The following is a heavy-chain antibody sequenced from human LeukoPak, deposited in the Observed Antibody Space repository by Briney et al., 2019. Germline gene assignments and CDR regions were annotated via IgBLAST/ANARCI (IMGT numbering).Heavy chain of an antibody. V-gene: IGHV3-7*03. D-gene: IGHD6-19*01. CDR2: INHNGNVN. CDR1: GFTFSSYW. J-gene: IGHJ2*01. Sequence: GGSLRLSCAASGFTFSSYWMNWARQAPGKGLEWVASINHNGNVNYYVDSVRGRFTISRDNAKNSLYLQMNSLRAEDTAVYYCARVQTEANSSGWYTGYWYFDLWGRGTLVTVSS. CDR3: ARVQTEANSSGWYTGYWYFDL.